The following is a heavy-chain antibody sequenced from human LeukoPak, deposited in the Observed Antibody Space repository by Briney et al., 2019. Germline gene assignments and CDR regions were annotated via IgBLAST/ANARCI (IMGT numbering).Heavy chain of an antibody. J-gene: IGHJ6*03. Sequence: GGSLRLSCAASTFTFSGSAIHWVRQASGKGLEWVGRIRSKANSYATAYAASVKGRFTISRDDSKNTAYLQMNSLKTEDTAVYYCTRLKYYYYYIEVWGKGTTVTISS. CDR3: TRLKYYYYYIEV. CDR1: TFTFSGSA. V-gene: IGHV3-73*01. CDR2: IRSKANSYAT.